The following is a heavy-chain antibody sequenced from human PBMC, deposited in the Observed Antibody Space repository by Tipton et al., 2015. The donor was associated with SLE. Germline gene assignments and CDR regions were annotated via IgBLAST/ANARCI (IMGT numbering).Heavy chain of an antibody. CDR1: GYTFTSYY. Sequence: QLVQSGAEVKKPGASVKVSCKASGYTFTSYYMHWVRQAPGQGLEWMGWISGYNGHTNYSHKLQGRVTMTTDTSTSTAYLELRSLRSDDTAVYYCAKITRRCCGECPRRFDPWGEGTLVTVSS. V-gene: IGHV1-18*04. J-gene: IGHJ5*02. CDR3: AKITRRCCGECPRRFDP. D-gene: IGHD2-21*01. CDR2: ISGYNGHT.